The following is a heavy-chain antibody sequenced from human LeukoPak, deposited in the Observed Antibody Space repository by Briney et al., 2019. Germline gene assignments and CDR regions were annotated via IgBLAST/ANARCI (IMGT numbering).Heavy chain of an antibody. CDR2: IYTSGST. J-gene: IGHJ3*02. V-gene: IGHV4-4*07. CDR1: GGSISSYY. CDR3: ARGPEWGKGNAFDI. D-gene: IGHD3-3*01. Sequence: PSETLSLTCTVSGGSISSYYWSWIRQPAGKGLEWIGRIYTSGSTNYNPSLKSRVTMSVGTSKNQFSLKLSSVTAADTAVYYCARGPEWGKGNAFDIWGQGTMVTVSS.